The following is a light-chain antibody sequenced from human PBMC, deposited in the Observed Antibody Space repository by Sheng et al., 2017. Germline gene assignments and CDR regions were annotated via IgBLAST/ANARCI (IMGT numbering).Light chain of an antibody. Sequence: ETVMTQSPATLSVSPGERATLSCRASQSVSVNLAWYQQKFGQAPRLLIYGASSRATGIPDRFSGSGSGTDFTLTISRVEPEDFAVYYCQQYGSSPWTFGQGTKVEIK. CDR3: QQYGSSPWT. J-gene: IGKJ1*01. CDR1: QSVSVN. CDR2: GAS. V-gene: IGKV3-20*01.